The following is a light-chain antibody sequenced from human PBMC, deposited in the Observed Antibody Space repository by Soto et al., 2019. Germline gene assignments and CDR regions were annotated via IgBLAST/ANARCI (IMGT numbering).Light chain of an antibody. V-gene: IGKV1-9*01. CDR2: AAS. CDR1: QGIGSY. J-gene: IGKJ5*01. CDR3: QQLNSYLSIT. Sequence: IQLTQSPSSLSASVGDRVTITCRASQGIGSYLAWYQQKPGKAPKLLIYAASTLQHGVPSRFSGSGSGTNFTLTISSLQPEDFATYYCQQLNSYLSITFGQGTRLEIK.